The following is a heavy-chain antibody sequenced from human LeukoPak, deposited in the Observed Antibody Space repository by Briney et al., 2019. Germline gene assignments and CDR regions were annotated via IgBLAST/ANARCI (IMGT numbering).Heavy chain of an antibody. D-gene: IGHD6-13*01. V-gene: IGHV1-3*01. CDR1: GYTFTSYA. Sequence: ASVKVSCKASGYTFTSYAMHWVRPAPGQRLEWMGWINAGNGNTKYSQKFQGRVTINRATSASTAYMELSSLRSEVTAVYYCAREDYSNLDYWGQGTLVTVSS. CDR2: INAGNGNT. J-gene: IGHJ4*02. CDR3: AREDYSNLDY.